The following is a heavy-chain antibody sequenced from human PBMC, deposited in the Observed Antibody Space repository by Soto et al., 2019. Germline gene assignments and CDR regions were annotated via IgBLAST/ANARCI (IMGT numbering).Heavy chain of an antibody. CDR2: ISAYNGNT. CDR3: ARELGITGTNEKPY. V-gene: IGHV1-18*01. D-gene: IGHD1-7*01. Sequence: XXVKVSCKASGYTFTSYGISWVRHAPGHGLEWMGWISAYNGNTNYAQKLQGRVTMTTDTSTSTAYMELRSLRYDDTAVYYCARELGITGTNEKPYWGQGTLVTVSS. CDR1: GYTFTSYG. J-gene: IGHJ4*02.